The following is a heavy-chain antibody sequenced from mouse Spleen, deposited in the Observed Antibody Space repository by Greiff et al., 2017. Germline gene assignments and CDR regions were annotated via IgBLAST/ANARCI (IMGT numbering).Heavy chain of an antibody. Sequence: VQLQQSGAELVRPGTSVKLSCKASGYTFTSYWMHWVKQRPGQGLEWIGVIDPSDSYTNYNQKFKGKATLTVDTSSSTAYMQLSSLTSEDSAVYYCARWGSTVVPPGYWGQGTTLTVSS. CDR2: IDPSDSYT. CDR1: GYTFTSYW. J-gene: IGHJ2*01. V-gene: IGHV1-59*01. D-gene: IGHD1-1*01. CDR3: ARWGSTVVPPGY.